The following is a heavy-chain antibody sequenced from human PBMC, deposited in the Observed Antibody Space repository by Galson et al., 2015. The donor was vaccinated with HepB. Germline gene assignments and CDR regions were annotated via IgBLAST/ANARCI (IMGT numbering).Heavy chain of an antibody. D-gene: IGHD4-17*01. CDR1: GFTFSSYS. CDR2: ISSSSSYI. CDR3: ARDFGTEYGAHYFDY. J-gene: IGHJ4*02. V-gene: IGHV3-21*01. Sequence: SLRLSCAASGFTFSSYSMNWVRQAPGKGLEWVSSISSSSSYIYYADSVKGRFTISRDNAKNSLYLQMNSLRAEDTAVYYCARDFGTEYGAHYFDYWGQGTLVTVSS.